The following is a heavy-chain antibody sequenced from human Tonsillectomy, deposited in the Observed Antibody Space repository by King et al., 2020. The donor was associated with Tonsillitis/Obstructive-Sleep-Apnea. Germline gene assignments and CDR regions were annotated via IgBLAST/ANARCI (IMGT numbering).Heavy chain of an antibody. D-gene: IGHD5-12*01. Sequence: VQLQQSGPGLVKPSQTLSLTCAISGDSVSSNSAAWNWIRQSPSRGLEWLGRTYYRSKWYNDYAVSVKSRITINPDTSKNQFSLQLNSVTPEDTAVYSCARDRHMDGYDSARAFDYWGQGTLVTVSS. V-gene: IGHV6-1*01. CDR3: ARDRHMDGYDSARAFDY. CDR2: TYYRSKWYN. J-gene: IGHJ4*02. CDR1: GDSVSSNSAA.